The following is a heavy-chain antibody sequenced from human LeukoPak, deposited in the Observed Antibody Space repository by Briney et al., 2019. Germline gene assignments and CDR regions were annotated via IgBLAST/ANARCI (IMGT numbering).Heavy chain of an antibody. Sequence: ASVKVSRKASGYTFTGYYMHWVRQAPGQGLAWMGWINPNSGGTNYAQKFQGRVTMTRDTSISTAYMELSRLRSDDTAVYYCARDQGELTFDYWGQGTLVTVSS. J-gene: IGHJ4*02. CDR1: GYTFTGYY. V-gene: IGHV1-2*02. D-gene: IGHD1-26*01. CDR2: INPNSGGT. CDR3: ARDQGELTFDY.